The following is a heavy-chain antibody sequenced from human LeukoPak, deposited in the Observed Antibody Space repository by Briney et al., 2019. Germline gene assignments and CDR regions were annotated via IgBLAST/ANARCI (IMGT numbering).Heavy chain of an antibody. D-gene: IGHD3-10*01. CDR3: AREGPLLWFGNAPLGFDP. V-gene: IGHV3-74*01. J-gene: IGHJ5*02. CDR1: GFTFSSYW. CDR2: INSDGSST. Sequence: PPGGSLRLSCAASGFTFSSYWMHWVRQAPGKGLVWVSRINSDGSSTSYADSVKGRFTISRDNAKNTLYLQMNSLRAEDTAVYYCAREGPLLWFGNAPLGFDPWGQGTLVTVSS.